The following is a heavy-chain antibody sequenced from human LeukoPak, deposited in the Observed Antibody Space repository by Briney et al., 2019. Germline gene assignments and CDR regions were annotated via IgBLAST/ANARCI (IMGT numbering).Heavy chain of an antibody. V-gene: IGHV3-21*01. D-gene: IGHD5-18*01. CDR1: GFTFSSYS. CDR2: ISSSSSYI. CDR3: ANTGGYSYGYDY. J-gene: IGHJ4*02. Sequence: PGGSLRLSCAASGFTFSSYSMNWVRQAPGKGLEWVSSISSSSSYIYYADSMKGRFTISRDNAKNSLFLQMNSLRAEDTAVYYCANTGGYSYGYDYWGQGTLVTVSS.